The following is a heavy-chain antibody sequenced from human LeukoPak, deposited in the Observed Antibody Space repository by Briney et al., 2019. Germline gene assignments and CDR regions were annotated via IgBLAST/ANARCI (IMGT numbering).Heavy chain of an antibody. D-gene: IGHD3-10*01. CDR3: ARMGDSGSYGFDI. J-gene: IGHJ3*02. CDR2: IHPNSGVT. CDR1: GYTFTSFD. Sequence: ASVKVSCKASGYTFTSFDINWVRQATGQGLEWMAWIHPNSGVTNYAQKFQGWVTMTRDTSISTVYMELNRLTSDDTAVYYCARMGDSGSYGFDIWGQGTMVTVSS. V-gene: IGHV1-2*04.